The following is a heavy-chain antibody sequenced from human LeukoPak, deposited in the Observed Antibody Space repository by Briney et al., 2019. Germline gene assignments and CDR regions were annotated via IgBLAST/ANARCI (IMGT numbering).Heavy chain of an antibody. J-gene: IGHJ5*02. CDR2: ISAYNGNT. Sequence: ASVKVSCKASGYTFTSYGISWVRQAPGQGLEWMGWISAYNGNTNYAQKLQGRVTMTTDTSTSTAYMELRSLRSDDTAVYYCAGRTKTRGYSYGSNWFDPWGQGTLVTVSS. D-gene: IGHD5-18*01. CDR3: AGRTKTRGYSYGSNWFDP. CDR1: GYTFTSYG. V-gene: IGHV1-18*01.